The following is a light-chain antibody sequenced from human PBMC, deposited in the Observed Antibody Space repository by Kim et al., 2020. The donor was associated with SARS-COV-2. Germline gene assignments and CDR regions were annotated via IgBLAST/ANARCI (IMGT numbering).Light chain of an antibody. J-gene: IGKJ1*01. CDR2: GTS. V-gene: IGKV3-15*01. CDR1: QSVGTN. Sequence: ELVMTQSPATLSVSPGGRATLSCRATQSVGTNLAWFQQKPGQAPRLLIFGTSTRATGIPARFSGSGSGTEFTLTISSLQSEDFAVYYCQQYNKWPAWTFGQGTKVDIK. CDR3: QQYNKWPAWT.